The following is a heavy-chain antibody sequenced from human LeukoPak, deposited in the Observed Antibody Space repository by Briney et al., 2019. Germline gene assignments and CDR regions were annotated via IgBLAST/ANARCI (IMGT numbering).Heavy chain of an antibody. CDR3: TNLEDHGY. Sequence: GGSLRLSXAASGFTFSGSAMHWVRQASGKGLEWVGRIRSKANSYTTAYAASVKGRFTISRDDSKNTAYLQMNSLKTEDTAVYYCTNLEDHGYWGQGTLVTVSS. D-gene: IGHD1-14*01. V-gene: IGHV3-73*01. CDR1: GFTFSGSA. J-gene: IGHJ4*02. CDR2: IRSKANSYTT.